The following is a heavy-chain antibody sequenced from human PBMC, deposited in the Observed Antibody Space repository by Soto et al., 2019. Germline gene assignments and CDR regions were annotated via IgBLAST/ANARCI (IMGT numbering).Heavy chain of an antibody. CDR3: ASLNNWSSGDGRIDV. CDR2: IMPLYAKP. V-gene: IGHV1-69*01. D-gene: IGHD1-26*01. CDR1: GGTFNTYT. J-gene: IGHJ6*02. Sequence: QVQLVQSGAEVKKPGSSVKVSCKASGGTFNTYTISWVRQVPGQGLEWMGGIMPLYAKPTYAQTFQGRLTIAADEYTNTVYMELSSLRSEDTALYYCASLNNWSSGDGRIDVWGRGTAVSVSS.